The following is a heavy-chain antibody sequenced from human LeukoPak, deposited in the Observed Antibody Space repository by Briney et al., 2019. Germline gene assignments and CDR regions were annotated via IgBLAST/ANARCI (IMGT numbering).Heavy chain of an antibody. J-gene: IGHJ6*02. D-gene: IGHD2-15*01. CDR2: ISSSSSYI. V-gene: IGHV3-21*01. CDR1: GFTFSSYS. Sequence: GSLRLSCAASGFTFSSYSMNWVRQAPGKGLEWVSSISSSSSYIYYADSVKGRFTISRDNAKNSLYLQMNSLRAEDTAVYYCARDCSGGSCYSFVGYYCGMDVWGQGTTVTVSS. CDR3: ARDCSGGSCYSFVGYYCGMDV.